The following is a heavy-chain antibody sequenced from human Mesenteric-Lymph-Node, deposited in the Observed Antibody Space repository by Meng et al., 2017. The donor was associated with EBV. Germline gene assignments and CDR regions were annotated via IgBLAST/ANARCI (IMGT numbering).Heavy chain of an antibody. Sequence: VRRWESWGALGKPGVSLVLSCAASGFTFSDYDMSWIRQAPGKGLEWVSYISNSGTTIYNADSVKGRFSTSRDNPKNSLYLQMNSLRADDTAVYYCARATEYGDYDYWGQGTLVTVSS. CDR3: ARATEYGDYDY. J-gene: IGHJ4*02. CDR2: ISNSGTTI. V-gene: IGHV3-11*01. D-gene: IGHD4-17*01. CDR1: GFTFSDYD.